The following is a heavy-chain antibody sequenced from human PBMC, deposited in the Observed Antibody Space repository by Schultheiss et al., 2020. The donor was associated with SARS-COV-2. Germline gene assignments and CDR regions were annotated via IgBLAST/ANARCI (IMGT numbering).Heavy chain of an antibody. J-gene: IGHJ3*02. D-gene: IGHD2-21*01. CDR1: GGSISSYY. CDR3: ARIVLRSAFDI. Sequence: SQTLSLTCAVSGGSISSYYWSWIRQPPGKGLEWIGYIYYSGSTNYNPSLKSRVTISVDTSKNQFSLKLSSVTAADTAVYYCARIVLRSAFDIWGQGTMVTVSS. V-gene: IGHV4-59*08. CDR2: IYYSGST.